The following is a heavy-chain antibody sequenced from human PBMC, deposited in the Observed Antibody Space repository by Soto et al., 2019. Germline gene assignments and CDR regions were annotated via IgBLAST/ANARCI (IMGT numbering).Heavy chain of an antibody. D-gene: IGHD3-3*02. CDR1: GYSFTSHW. Sequence: GESLKISCNGSGYSFTSHWISWVRQMPGKGLEWMGRIDPSDSYTNYSPSFQGHVTISADKSISTAYLQWSSLKASDTAMYYCARLHFDGPYYYYGMDVWGQGTKVTVYS. CDR2: IDPSDSYT. J-gene: IGHJ6*02. CDR3: ARLHFDGPYYYYGMDV. V-gene: IGHV5-10-1*01.